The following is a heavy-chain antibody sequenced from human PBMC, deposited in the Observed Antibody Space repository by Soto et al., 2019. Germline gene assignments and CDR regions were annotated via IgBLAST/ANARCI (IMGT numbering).Heavy chain of an antibody. V-gene: IGHV4-31*03. CDR3: ARDLWYYYGMDV. CDR1: GGSISSGGYY. J-gene: IGHJ6*02. CDR2: IYYSGST. Sequence: PSEILSLTCTVSGGSISSGGYYWSWIRQHPGKGLEWIGYIYYSGSTYYNPSLKSRVTISVDTSKNQFSLKLSSVTAADTAVYYCARDLWYYYGMDVWGQGTTVTVSS.